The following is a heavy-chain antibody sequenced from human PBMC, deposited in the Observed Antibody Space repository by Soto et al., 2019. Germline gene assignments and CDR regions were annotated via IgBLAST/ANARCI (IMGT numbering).Heavy chain of an antibody. J-gene: IGHJ5*02. V-gene: IGHV4-4*07. CDR2: IYATGTT. CDR1: VASISGFY. CDR3: VRDGTKTLRDWFDP. Sequence: PPETLSVTCTVSVASISGFYWSWIRKSAGKGLEWIGRIYATGTTDYNPSLKSRVMMSVDTSKKQFSLKLRSVTAADTAVYYCVRDGTKTLRDWFDPWGQGISVTVSS. D-gene: IGHD1-1*01.